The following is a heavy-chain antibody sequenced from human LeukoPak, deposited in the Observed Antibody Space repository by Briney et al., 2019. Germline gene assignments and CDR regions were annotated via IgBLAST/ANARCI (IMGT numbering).Heavy chain of an antibody. CDR1: GYTFTGYY. CDR2: INPNSGGT. CDR3: ARVVSRMRTGYPVMGY. J-gene: IGHJ4*02. Sequence: ASVKVSCKASGYTFTGYYMRWVRQAPGQGLEWMGWINPNSGGTNYAQKFQGRVTMTRDTSISTAYMELSRLRSDDTAVYYCARVVSRMRTGYPVMGYWGQGTLVTVSS. D-gene: IGHD1-1*01. V-gene: IGHV1-2*02.